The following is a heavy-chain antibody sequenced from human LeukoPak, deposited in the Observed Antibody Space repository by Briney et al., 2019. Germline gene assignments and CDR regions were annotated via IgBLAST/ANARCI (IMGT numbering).Heavy chain of an antibody. CDR2: IDYSGRT. D-gene: IGHD6-19*01. CDR3: AKGTSSGWYYFDY. CDR1: SGSISSNNHF. Sequence: SETLSLTCTVSSGSISSNNHFWGWIRQSQGKGLEWIGNIDYSGRTDYNPSLKSRVSISVDTSKKQFYLKLNSVTAADTAVYYCAKGTSSGWYYFDYWGQGTLVTVSS. V-gene: IGHV4-39*07. J-gene: IGHJ4*02.